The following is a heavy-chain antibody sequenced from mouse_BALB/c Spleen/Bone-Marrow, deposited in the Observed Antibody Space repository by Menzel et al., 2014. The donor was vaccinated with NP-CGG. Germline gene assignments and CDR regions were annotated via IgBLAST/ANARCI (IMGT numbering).Heavy chain of an antibody. CDR1: GFTFSKNW. CDR3: TRGTAATRASYFDY. D-gene: IGHD1-2*01. CDR2: IRLKSNNYAK. Sequence: EVKLMESGGGLVQPGGSMKLSCVASGFTFSKNWMNWVRQSPEKGLEWVAEIRLKSNNYAKHYAESVKGRFTISRDDSKSSVYLQMNNLRAEDTGIYYCTRGTAATRASYFDYWGQGTTLIVSS. V-gene: IGHV6-6*02. J-gene: IGHJ2*01.